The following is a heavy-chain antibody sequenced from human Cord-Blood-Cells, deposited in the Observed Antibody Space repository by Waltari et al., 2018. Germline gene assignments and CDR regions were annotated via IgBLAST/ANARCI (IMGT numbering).Heavy chain of an antibody. V-gene: IGHV3-73*02. CDR2: IRSKANSYAT. CDR1: GFTFRGSA. CDR3: TRHIVAGDY. D-gene: IGHD5-12*01. Sequence: EVQLVESGGGLVQPGGSLKLSCAASGFTFRGSAMHWVRQASGKGLEWVGRIRSKANSYATAYAASVKGRFTISRDDSKNTAYLQMNSLKTEDTAVYYCTRHIVAGDYWGQGTLVTVSS. J-gene: IGHJ4*02.